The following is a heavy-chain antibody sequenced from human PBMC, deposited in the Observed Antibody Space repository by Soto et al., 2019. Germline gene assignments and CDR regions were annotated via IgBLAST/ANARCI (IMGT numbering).Heavy chain of an antibody. V-gene: IGHV1-3*05. Sequence: QVQLVQSGAEEKKPGASVKVSCKASGYTFTSYAMHWVRQAPGQRLEWMGWINAGNGNTKYSQKFQGRVTITRDTSVSTAYIQLSGLRSEDTAVYYSARCIAPYYVDYWGQGTLVTVSS. D-gene: IGHD6-13*01. J-gene: IGHJ4*02. CDR1: GYTFTSYA. CDR3: ARCIAPYYVDY. CDR2: INAGNGNT.